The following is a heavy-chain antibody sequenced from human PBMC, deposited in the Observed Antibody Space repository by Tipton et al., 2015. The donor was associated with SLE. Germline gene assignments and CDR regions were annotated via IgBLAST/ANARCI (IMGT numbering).Heavy chain of an antibody. Sequence: RSLRLSCAASEFTFSTYSMHWVRQAPGKGLEWVAVISYDGSNKYYADSVKGRFTISRDNSKNTLYLQMNSLRAEDTAVYYCARYYPAYFDYWGQGTLVTVSS. J-gene: IGHJ4*02. CDR3: ARYYPAYFDY. CDR1: EFTFSTYS. V-gene: IGHV3-30-3*01. D-gene: IGHD1-26*01. CDR2: ISYDGSNK.